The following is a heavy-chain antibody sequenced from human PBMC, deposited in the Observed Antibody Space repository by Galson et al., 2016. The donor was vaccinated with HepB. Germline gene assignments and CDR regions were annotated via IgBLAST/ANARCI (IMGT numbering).Heavy chain of an antibody. Sequence: ETLSLTCTVSGGSISTYYWSWIRQPPGKGLGWIGYIYYTGNTNYNPSLKSRVTISVDTSKNQFSLKLTSVTAADTAVYYCARFASTVTFNWFDPWGQGTLVTVSS. CDR3: ARFASTVTFNWFDP. CDR2: IYYTGNT. J-gene: IGHJ5*02. V-gene: IGHV4-59*01. CDR1: GGSISTYY. D-gene: IGHD4-17*01.